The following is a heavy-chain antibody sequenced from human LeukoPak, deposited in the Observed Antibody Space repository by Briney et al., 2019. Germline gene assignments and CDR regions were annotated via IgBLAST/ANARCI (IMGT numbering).Heavy chain of an antibody. CDR1: GFTVSSKY. Sequence: GGSLRLSCAASGFTVSSKYMSWVRQAPGKGLEWVSVIYSGGSTYYADPVKGRFTISRDNSKNTLYLQMNSLRAEDTAVYYCARAPASGYYYVMWYWGQGTLVSVSS. D-gene: IGHD3-22*01. CDR3: ARAPASGYYYVMWY. J-gene: IGHJ4*02. CDR2: IYSGGST. V-gene: IGHV3-66*01.